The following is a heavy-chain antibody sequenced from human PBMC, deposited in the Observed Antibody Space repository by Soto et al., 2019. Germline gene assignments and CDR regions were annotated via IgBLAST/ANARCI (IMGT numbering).Heavy chain of an antibody. J-gene: IGHJ4*02. V-gene: IGHV3-30*18. CDR1: VFTFSSYG. CDR2: ISYDGSNK. Sequence: QVQLVESGGGVVQPGRSLRLSCAASVFTFSSYGMHWVRQAPGKGLEWVAVISYDGSNKYYADSVKGRFTISRDNSKNTLYLQMNSLRAEDTAVYYCAKVWRYYDSSGYADYWGQGTLVTVST. CDR3: AKVWRYYDSSGYADY. D-gene: IGHD3-22*01.